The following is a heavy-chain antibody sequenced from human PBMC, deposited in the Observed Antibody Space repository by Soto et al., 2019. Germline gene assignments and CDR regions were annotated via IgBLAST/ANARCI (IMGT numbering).Heavy chain of an antibody. D-gene: IGHD7-27*01. CDR2: INAGYGNT. CDR3: ARDTGDGTGDS. J-gene: IGHJ4*02. V-gene: IGHV1-3*01. Sequence: QVRLVQSGAEVRKPGASVQVSCKASGYTFSSYAMHWVRQAPGQRLEWMGWINAGYGNTKSSQKFQDRVTISRDTSASTAYTELTSLRSEDTDVYYCARDTGDGTGDSWGQGTLVTVSS. CDR1: GYTFSSYA.